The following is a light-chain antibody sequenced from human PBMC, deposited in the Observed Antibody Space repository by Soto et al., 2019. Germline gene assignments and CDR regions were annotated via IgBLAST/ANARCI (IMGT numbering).Light chain of an antibody. CDR3: QQTYSTPLT. CDR2: SAS. J-gene: IGKJ4*01. CDR1: QTICRY. V-gene: IGKV1-39*01. Sequence: DIRMTQSPSSLSASVGERVTITCRASQTICRYLNWYQQRLGKAPNVXIYSASSLQSGVRSRFSGSGSGTHFTLTISSLQPEDFASYYCQQTYSTPLTFGGGTKVDIK.